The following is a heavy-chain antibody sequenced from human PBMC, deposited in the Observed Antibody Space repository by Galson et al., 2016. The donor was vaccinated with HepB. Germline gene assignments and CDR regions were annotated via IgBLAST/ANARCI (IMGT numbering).Heavy chain of an antibody. Sequence: SLRLCCAASGFTFSTYDMSWARPAPGKGLEWVSAFISNGDSTSDEDSVSGRFTISGDSSTHTLYLQMNSLRADDTAVYYCARWGPYGDLDYWGQGTRVTVSS. J-gene: IGHJ4*02. V-gene: IGHV3-23*01. D-gene: IGHD4-17*01. CDR1: GFTFSTYD. CDR2: FISNGDST. CDR3: ARWGPYGDLDY.